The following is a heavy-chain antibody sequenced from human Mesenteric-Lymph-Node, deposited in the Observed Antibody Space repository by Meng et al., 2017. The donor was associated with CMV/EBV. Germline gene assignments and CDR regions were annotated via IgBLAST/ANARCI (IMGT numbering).Heavy chain of an antibody. Sequence: TCAVSGYSISSSNWWGWIRQPPGKGLEWIGYIYYSGSTYYNPSLTSRVTMSVDTSKNQFSLKLSSVTAVDTAVYYCARYLVAGTHPNHWGQGTLVTVSS. D-gene: IGHD6-19*01. V-gene: IGHV4-28*01. J-gene: IGHJ4*02. CDR1: GYSISSSNW. CDR2: IYYSGST. CDR3: ARYLVAGTHPNH.